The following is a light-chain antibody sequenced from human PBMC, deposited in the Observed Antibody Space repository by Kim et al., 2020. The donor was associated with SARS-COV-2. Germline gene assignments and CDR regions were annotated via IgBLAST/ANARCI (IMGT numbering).Light chain of an antibody. J-gene: IGLJ2*01. CDR2: GKN. CDR3: NSRESSANHWI. Sequence: SSELTQDPAVSVALGQTVRITCQGDSLRRYYASWYQKKPGQAPVLVFYGKNNRPSGIPDRLSGSYSGNTASLTVTATQAEDEADYYCNSRESSANHWIFGGGTQLTVL. V-gene: IGLV3-19*01. CDR1: SLRRYY.